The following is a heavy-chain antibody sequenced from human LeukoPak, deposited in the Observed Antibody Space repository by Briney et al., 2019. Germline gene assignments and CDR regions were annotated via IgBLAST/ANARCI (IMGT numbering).Heavy chain of an antibody. D-gene: IGHD3-22*01. CDR2: IYYSGST. Sequence: PWETLSLTCTVSGGSVSSYYWSWIRHPPGKELEWIGYIYYSGSTNYNPSLKSRVTISVDTSKNQFSLKLSSVTAADTAVYYCARVHYDSSGYPLLYYFDYWGQGTLVTVSS. CDR1: GGSVSSYY. V-gene: IGHV4-59*02. CDR3: ARVHYDSSGYPLLYYFDY. J-gene: IGHJ4*02.